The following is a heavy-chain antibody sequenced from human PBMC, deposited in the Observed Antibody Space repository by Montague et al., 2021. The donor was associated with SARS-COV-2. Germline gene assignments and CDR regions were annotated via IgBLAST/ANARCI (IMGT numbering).Heavy chain of an antibody. CDR3: ARTEYNWNDWFDP. D-gene: IGHD1-20*01. CDR2: IFHSGIT. J-gene: IGHJ5*02. V-gene: IGHV4-59*13. CDR1: GGSISSYY. Sequence: SETLSLTCSVSGGSISSYYWSWIRQSPGKGLEWIGYIFHSGITDXXPPLKSRVTISVDMSKNQFSLQLNSVTAADSAVYYCARTEYNWNDWFDPWGQGTLVTVSS.